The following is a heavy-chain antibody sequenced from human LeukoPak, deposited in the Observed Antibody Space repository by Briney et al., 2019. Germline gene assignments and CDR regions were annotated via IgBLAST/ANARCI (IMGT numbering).Heavy chain of an antibody. CDR1: GFTFSNYW. CDR3: TKFDY. Sequence: GGSLRLSCAASGFTFSNYWMSWVRQAPGKGLEWVSTVTGSDGSTFHANSVKGRFTISRDNSKNTVFLHMTSLRAEDTAVYYCTKFDYWGQGVLVTVSS. V-gene: IGHV3-23*01. CDR2: VTGSDGST. J-gene: IGHJ4*02.